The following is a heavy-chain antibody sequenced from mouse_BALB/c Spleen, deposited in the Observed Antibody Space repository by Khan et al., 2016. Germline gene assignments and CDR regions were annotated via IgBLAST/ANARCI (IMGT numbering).Heavy chain of an antibody. CDR2: ISCYNGAT. Sequence: LVKTGASVKISCKASGYSFTGYYIHWVKQSHGKGLEWIGYISCYNGATNYNQKFRGKATFTVDTSSSTAYMQFNSLTSEGSAVYCCARGDYGGYYAMDYWGQGTSVTVSS. J-gene: IGHJ4*01. D-gene: IGHD2-4*01. CDR1: GYSFTGYY. CDR3: ARGDYGGYYAMDY. V-gene: IGHV1S34*01.